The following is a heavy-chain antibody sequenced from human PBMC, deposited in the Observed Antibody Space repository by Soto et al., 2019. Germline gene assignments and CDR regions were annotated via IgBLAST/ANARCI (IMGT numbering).Heavy chain of an antibody. D-gene: IGHD3-22*01. CDR1: GYSFISYW. Sequence: VEFVKISCKGSGYSFISYWIGWVRQMTGKGLEWMGIIYPGGSDTRYSPSFQGQVTISADKSISTAYLQWSSLKASDTAMYYCARHHQIEYDSSLFDPWGQGTLVTVSS. V-gene: IGHV5-51*01. J-gene: IGHJ5*02. CDR2: IYPGGSDT. CDR3: ARHHQIEYDSSLFDP.